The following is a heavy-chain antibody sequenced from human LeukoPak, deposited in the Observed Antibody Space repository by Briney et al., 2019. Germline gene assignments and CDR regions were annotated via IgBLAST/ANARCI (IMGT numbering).Heavy chain of an antibody. D-gene: IGHD1-26*01. CDR3: ARVREWELLDAFDI. Sequence: GGSLRLXCAASGFTCSSYSMNWVRRAPGKGLESVSSISSSSSYIYYADSVKGRFTTSRDNAKNSLYLQMNSLRAEDTAVYYCARVREWELLDAFDIWGQGTMVTVSS. J-gene: IGHJ3*02. CDR1: GFTCSSYS. V-gene: IGHV3-21*01. CDR2: ISSSSSYI.